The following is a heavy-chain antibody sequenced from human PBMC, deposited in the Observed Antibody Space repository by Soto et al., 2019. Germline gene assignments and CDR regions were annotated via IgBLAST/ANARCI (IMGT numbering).Heavy chain of an antibody. CDR1: GYTFTSYY. CDR2: INPSGGS. J-gene: IGHJ2*01. Sequence: QVQLVQSGAEVKKPVASVKVSCKASGYTFTSYYMHWVRQAPGQGLEWMGIINPSGGSSYAQKFQGRVTMTRDTSTSTVYMELSSVTSKDTAVYYCARDRIPPKGATGYWYFDLWGRGTLVTVSS. V-gene: IGHV1-46*03. D-gene: IGHD1-1*01. CDR3: ARDRIPPKGATGYWYFDL.